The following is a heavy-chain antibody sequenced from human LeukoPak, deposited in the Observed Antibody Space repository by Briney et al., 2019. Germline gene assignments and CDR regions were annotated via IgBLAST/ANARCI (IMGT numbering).Heavy chain of an antibody. J-gene: IGHJ3*02. V-gene: IGHV1-24*01. CDR1: GYTLTELS. D-gene: IGHD1-26*01. Sequence: ASVKVSCKVSGYTLTELSMHWVRQAPGKGLEWMGGFDPEDGETIYAQKFQGRVTMTEDTSTDTAYMELSSLRAEDTAVYYCAKAEVGATDDAFDIWGQGTMVTVSS. CDR2: FDPEDGET. CDR3: AKAEVGATDDAFDI.